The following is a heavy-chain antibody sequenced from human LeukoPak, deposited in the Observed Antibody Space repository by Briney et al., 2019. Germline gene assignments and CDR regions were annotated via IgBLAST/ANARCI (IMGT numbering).Heavy chain of an antibody. CDR2: IYTSGST. J-gene: IGHJ3*02. D-gene: IGHD3-22*01. V-gene: IGHV4-61*02. CDR3: AREGDYDSSGYYQNPPGAFDI. Sequence: KASQTLSLTCTVSGGSISSGSYYWSWIRQPAGKGLEWIGRIYTSGSTNYNPSLKSRVTISVDTSKNQFSLKLSSVTAADTAVYYCAREGDYDSSGYYQNPPGAFDIWGQGTMVTVSS. CDR1: GGSISSGSYY.